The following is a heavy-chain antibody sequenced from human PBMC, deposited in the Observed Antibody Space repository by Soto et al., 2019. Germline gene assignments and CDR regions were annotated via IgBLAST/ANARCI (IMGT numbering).Heavy chain of an antibody. CDR1: GYSFTSYW. D-gene: IGHD3-22*01. CDR2: IDPSDSYT. J-gene: IGHJ4*02. Sequence: GESLKISCTGSGYSFTSYWISWVRQMPGKGLEWMGRIDPSDSYTNYSPSFQGHVTISADKSISTAYLQWSSLKASDTAMYYCACTLNYYDSSGYYQPFDYWGQGTLVTVSS. CDR3: ACTLNYYDSSGYYQPFDY. V-gene: IGHV5-10-1*01.